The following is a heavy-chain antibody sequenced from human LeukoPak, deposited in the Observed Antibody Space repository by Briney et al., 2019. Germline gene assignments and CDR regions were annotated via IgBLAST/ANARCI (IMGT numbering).Heavy chain of an antibody. J-gene: IGHJ3*02. CDR1: GYTFTGYY. CDR3: ARGPLDYYDSSGDAFDI. D-gene: IGHD3-22*01. CDR2: INPNSGNT. Sequence: ASVKVSCKASGYTFTGYYMHWVRQAPGQGLEWMGWINPNSGNTGYAQKFQGRVTMTRNTSISTAYMELSSLRSEDTAVYYCARGPLDYYDSSGDAFDIWGQGTMVTVSS. V-gene: IGHV1-8*02.